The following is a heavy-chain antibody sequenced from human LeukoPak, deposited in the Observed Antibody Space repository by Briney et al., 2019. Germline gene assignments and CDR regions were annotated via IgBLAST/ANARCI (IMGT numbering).Heavy chain of an antibody. Sequence: GGSLRLSCAASGFTFSSYAMSWVRQAPGKGLEWVSAISGSGGSTYYAGSVKGRFTISRDNSKKTLYLQMNSLRAEDTAVYYCAKDPGPYGDYYFDYWGQGTLVTVSS. CDR1: GFTFSSYA. V-gene: IGHV3-23*01. J-gene: IGHJ4*02. D-gene: IGHD4-17*01. CDR2: ISGSGGST. CDR3: AKDPGPYGDYYFDY.